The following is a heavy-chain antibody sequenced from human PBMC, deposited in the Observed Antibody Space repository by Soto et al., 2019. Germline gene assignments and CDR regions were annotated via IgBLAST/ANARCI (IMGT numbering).Heavy chain of an antibody. J-gene: IGHJ6*02. Sequence: PGGSLRLSCAASGFTFSSYSMNWVRQAPGKGLEWVSSISSSSSYIYYADSVEGRFTISRDNAKNSLYLQMNSLRAEDTAVYYCERDHTPRGLLWFGELSYPHYYYGMDVWGHVTTVTVS. CDR1: GFTFSSYS. CDR3: ERDHTPRGLLWFGELSYPHYYYGMDV. D-gene: IGHD3-10*01. V-gene: IGHV3-21*01. CDR2: ISSSSSYI.